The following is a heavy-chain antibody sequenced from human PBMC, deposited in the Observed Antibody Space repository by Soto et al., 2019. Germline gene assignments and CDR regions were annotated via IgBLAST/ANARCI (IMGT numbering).Heavy chain of an antibody. CDR1: GYTFTSYG. V-gene: IGHV1-18*01. D-gene: IGHD1-26*01. Sequence: QVQLVQSGAEVKKPGASVKVSCKASGYTFTSYGISWVRQAPGQGLEWMGWRSAYNVNTNYAQKLQGRVTMTTDTSTRTAYMELRRLRSDDTAVYYCARASGSSYWFDPWGQGTLVTVSS. J-gene: IGHJ5*02. CDR3: ARASGSSYWFDP. CDR2: RSAYNVNT.